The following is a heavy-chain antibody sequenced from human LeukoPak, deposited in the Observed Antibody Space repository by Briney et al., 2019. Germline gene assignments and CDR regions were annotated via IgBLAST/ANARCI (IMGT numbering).Heavy chain of an antibody. CDR1: GFTFSNAW. V-gene: IGHV3-15*01. J-gene: IGHJ4*02. CDR2: IRSKTDGGTT. CDR3: STWTDLYDY. D-gene: IGHD3/OR15-3a*01. Sequence: GGFLRLSCAASGFTFSNAWMSWVRQAPGKGLDWVGRIRSKTDGGTTDHAASVKGRFTISRDDSNNMLYLQMNSLKTEDTAVYYCSTWTDLYDYWGQGTLVTVSS.